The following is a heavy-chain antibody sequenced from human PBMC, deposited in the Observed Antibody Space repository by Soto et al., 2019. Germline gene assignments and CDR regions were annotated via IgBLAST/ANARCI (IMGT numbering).Heavy chain of an antibody. Sequence: QVQLVQSGAEVKKPGSSVKVSCKASGGTFSSYAISWVRQAPGQGLEWMGGIIPIFGTANYAQKFQGRVTITADQCTSTAYMELSSLRSEDTAVYYCARDEGYCGGDCYSVWFDPWGQGTLITDSS. V-gene: IGHV1-69*01. CDR3: ARDEGYCGGDCYSVWFDP. D-gene: IGHD2-21*02. CDR2: IIPIFGTA. J-gene: IGHJ5*02. CDR1: GGTFSSYA.